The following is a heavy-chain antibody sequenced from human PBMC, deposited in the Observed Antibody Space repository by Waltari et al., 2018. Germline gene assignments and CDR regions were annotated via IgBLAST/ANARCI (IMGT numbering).Heavy chain of an antibody. J-gene: IGHJ4*02. CDR3: ARDRGRGIYLDS. V-gene: IGHV4-4*01. D-gene: IGHD2-15*01. Sequence: GWRWVRKAPGKGLGWKEQFQRSGRTNYNPSFASRVTISIDTSTNQFSLKVTSTTAADTAVYFCARDRGRGIYLDSWGQGTLVTVSP. CDR1: G. CDR2: FQRSGRT.